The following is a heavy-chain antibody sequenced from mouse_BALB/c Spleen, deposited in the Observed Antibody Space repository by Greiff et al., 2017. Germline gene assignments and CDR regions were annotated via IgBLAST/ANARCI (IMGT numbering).Heavy chain of an antibody. J-gene: IGHJ4*01. CDR1: GFTFSSFG. CDR3: AASTMITTRAMDY. CDR2: ISSGSSTI. V-gene: IGHV5-17*02. D-gene: IGHD2-4*01. Sequence: EVQLVESGGGLVQPGGSRKLSCAASGFTFSSFGMHWVRQAPEKGLEWVAYISSGSSTIYYADTVKGRFTISRDNPKNTLFLQMTSLRSEDTAMYYCAASTMITTRAMDYWGQGTSVTVSS.